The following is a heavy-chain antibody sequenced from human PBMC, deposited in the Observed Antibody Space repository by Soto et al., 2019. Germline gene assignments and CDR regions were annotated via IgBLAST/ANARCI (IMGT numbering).Heavy chain of an antibody. CDR3: AREVAADGTFREDVFDI. D-gene: IGHD6-13*01. CDR2: IIPIFSTT. J-gene: IGHJ3*02. Sequence: QVHLVQSGAEVKKPGSSVKVSCKASGGSFSNHAINWVRQAPGQGLEWMGRIIPIFSTTNYAQKFQGRVTFTADESTVTAYMELSSLKHDDTAKYYCAREVAADGTFREDVFDIWGQGTTVTVSS. CDR1: GGSFSNHA. V-gene: IGHV1-69*12.